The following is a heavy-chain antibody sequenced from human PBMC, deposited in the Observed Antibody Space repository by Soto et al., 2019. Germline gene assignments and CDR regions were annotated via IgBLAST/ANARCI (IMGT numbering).Heavy chain of an antibody. Sequence: QVQLVQSGAEVKKPGASVKVSCKASGYTFTSYGISWVRQAPGQGLEWMGWLSAYNGNTNYPQKLHGRVTMTTDTATRTAYMELRSLRCDDTAVYYCARDAPAFAYWGQGPLVTVSS. CDR2: LSAYNGNT. CDR1: GYTFTSYG. J-gene: IGHJ4*02. V-gene: IGHV1-18*01. CDR3: ARDAPAFAY. D-gene: IGHD3-10*01.